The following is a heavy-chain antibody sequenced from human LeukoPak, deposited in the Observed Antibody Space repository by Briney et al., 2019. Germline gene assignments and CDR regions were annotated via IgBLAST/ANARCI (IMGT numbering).Heavy chain of an antibody. V-gene: IGHV3-9*03. D-gene: IGHD4-17*01. J-gene: IGHJ4*02. CDR1: GFIFDDYT. Sequence: GGSLRLSCEGSGFIFDDYTMHWVRQAPGKALEWVSAISSNSDNIGYADSVKGRFTISRDNAKNSLYLQMNSLRPEDMALYYCSKDKGDGDYYFDYWGQGTLVTVSS. CDR3: SKDKGDGDYYFDY. CDR2: ISSNSDNI.